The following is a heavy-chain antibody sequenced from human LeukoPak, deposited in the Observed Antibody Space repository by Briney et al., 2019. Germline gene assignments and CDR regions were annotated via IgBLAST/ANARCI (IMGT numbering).Heavy chain of an antibody. J-gene: IGHJ3*02. D-gene: IGHD1-1*01. CDR2: VYYSGST. Sequence: PGGSLRLSCTASGFTFSGYSMNWIRQPPGKGLEWIGNVYYSGSTYYNPSLESRVTISVDTSKNQFSLKLISVTAIDTAVYYCARHQRSNIWYNAEAFDIWGQGTMVTVSS. CDR1: GFTFSGYS. CDR3: ARHQRSNIWYNAEAFDI. V-gene: IGHV4-59*04.